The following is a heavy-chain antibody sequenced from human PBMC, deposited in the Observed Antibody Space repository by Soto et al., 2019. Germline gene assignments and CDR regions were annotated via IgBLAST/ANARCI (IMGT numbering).Heavy chain of an antibody. D-gene: IGHD5-18*01. V-gene: IGHV1-18*01. Sequence: ASVKVSCKASGYRFTNYAISWVRQAPGQGLEWMAWISAYNGSTHYAQKFQDRVSMTTDTYTNTAYMELRSLRSDDTAVYYCARGGWIQSPTIYYFDYWGQGTLVTVSS. CDR1: GYRFTNYA. J-gene: IGHJ4*02. CDR3: ARGGWIQSPTIYYFDY. CDR2: ISAYNGST.